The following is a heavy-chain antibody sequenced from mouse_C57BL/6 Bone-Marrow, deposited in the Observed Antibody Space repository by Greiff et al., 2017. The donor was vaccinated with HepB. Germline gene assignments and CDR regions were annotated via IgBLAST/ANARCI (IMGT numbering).Heavy chain of an antibody. CDR3: AKDDGYYAGDYAMDY. D-gene: IGHD2-3*01. Sequence: QVQLQQSGPGLVQPSQSLSITCTVSGFSLTSYGVHWVRQSPGKGLEWLGVIWRGGSTDYNAAFMSRLSITKDNSKSQVFFKMNSLQADDTAIYYCAKDDGYYAGDYAMDYWGQGTSVTVSS. CDR1: GFSLTSYG. CDR2: IWRGGST. V-gene: IGHV2-5*01. J-gene: IGHJ4*01.